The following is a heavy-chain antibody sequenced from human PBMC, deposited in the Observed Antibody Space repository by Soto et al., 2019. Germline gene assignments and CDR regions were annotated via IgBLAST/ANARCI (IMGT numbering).Heavy chain of an antibody. Sequence: SETLSLTCAVYGGSFSGYYWSWIRQPPGKGLEWIGEINHSGSTNYNPSLKSRVTISVDTSKNQFSLKLSSVTAADTAVYYCARGPRRYCSGGSCYPLSPWGQGTLVTVSS. V-gene: IGHV4-34*01. CDR2: INHSGST. J-gene: IGHJ5*02. CDR3: ARGPRRYCSGGSCYPLSP. D-gene: IGHD2-15*01. CDR1: GGSFSGYY.